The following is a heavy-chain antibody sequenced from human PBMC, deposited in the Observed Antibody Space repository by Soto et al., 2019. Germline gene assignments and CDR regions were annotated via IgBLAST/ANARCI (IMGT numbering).Heavy chain of an antibody. D-gene: IGHD1-26*01. Sequence: SETLSLTCTVSGGSISSSSYYWGWIRQPPGKGLEWIGSIYYSGSTYYNPSLKSRVTISVDTSKNQFSLKLSSVTAADTAVYYCARHKWAASWFDPWGQGTLVTVSS. V-gene: IGHV4-39*01. CDR3: ARHKWAASWFDP. CDR2: IYYSGST. J-gene: IGHJ5*02. CDR1: GGSISSSSYY.